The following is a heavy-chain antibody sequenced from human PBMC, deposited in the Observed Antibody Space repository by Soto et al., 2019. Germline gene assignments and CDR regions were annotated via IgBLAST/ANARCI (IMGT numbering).Heavy chain of an antibody. CDR1: GFTFSTYG. Sequence: QVQLVESGGGVVQPGRSLRLSCAASGFTFSTYGMHWVHQAPGKGLEWVALVWFDGSDKYSSDSVKGRFTISRDNCKNTLYLQMTSLRAEDTAVYYCARLYCSASSCYSVGGFDIWGQGTMVTVSS. CDR3: ARLYCSASSCYSVGGFDI. D-gene: IGHD2-15*01. CDR2: VWFDGSDK. V-gene: IGHV3-33*01. J-gene: IGHJ3*02.